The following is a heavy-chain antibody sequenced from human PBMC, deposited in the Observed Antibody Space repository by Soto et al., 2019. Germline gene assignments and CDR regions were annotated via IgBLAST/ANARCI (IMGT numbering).Heavy chain of an antibody. V-gene: IGHV1-46*01. CDR3: ARDRNFFVISGPPRDSSVF. CDR2: INPSGGST. CDR1: GYTFTSYY. D-gene: IGHD3-22*01. J-gene: IGHJ3*01. Sequence: GASVKVSCKASGYTFTSYYMHCVRQAPGQGLEWMGIINPSGGSTSYAQKFQGRVTMTRDTSTSTVYMELSSLRSEDTAVYYCARDRNFFVISGPPRDSSVFSGQTPMGSVS.